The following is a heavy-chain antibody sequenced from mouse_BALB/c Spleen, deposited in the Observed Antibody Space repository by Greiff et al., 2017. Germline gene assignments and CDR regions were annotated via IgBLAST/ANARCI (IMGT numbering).Heavy chain of an antibody. V-gene: IGHV1-82*01. J-gene: IGHJ3*01. CDR2: IYPGDGDT. Sequence: QVQLQQSGPELVKPGASVKISCKASGYAFSSSWMNWVKQRPGQGLEWIGRIYPGDGDTNYNGKFKGKATLTADKSSSTAYMQLSSLTSVDSAVYFCARSGTGEFAYWGQGTLVTVSA. CDR3: ARSGTGEFAY. CDR1: GYAFSSSW. D-gene: IGHD4-1*01.